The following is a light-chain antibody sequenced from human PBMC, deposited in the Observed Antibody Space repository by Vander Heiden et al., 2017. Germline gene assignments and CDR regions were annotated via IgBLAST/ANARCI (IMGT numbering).Light chain of an antibody. J-gene: IGKJ4*01. CDR3: QQYNNWPPLT. CDR1: QSVSSN. V-gene: IGKV3-15*01. CDR2: GAS. Sequence: EIVMTQSPATLSVSPGERAPPSAGASQSVSSNLAWYQQKPGQAPRLLIYGASTRATGIPARFSGSGSGTEFTLTISSLQSEDFAVYYCQQYNNWPPLTFGGGTKVEIK.